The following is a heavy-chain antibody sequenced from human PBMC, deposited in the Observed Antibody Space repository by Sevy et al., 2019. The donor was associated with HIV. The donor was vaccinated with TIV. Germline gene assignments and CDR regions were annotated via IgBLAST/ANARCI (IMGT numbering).Heavy chain of an antibody. Sequence: GGSLRLSCAASGFTFSSYAMSWVRQAPGKGLEWVSAISGSGGSTYYADSVKGRFTISRDNSKNTLYLQMNSLRAEDTAVYYCAQLVQSYYYYGMDVWGQGTTVTVSS. CDR3: AQLVQSYYYYGMDV. J-gene: IGHJ6*02. V-gene: IGHV3-23*01. CDR2: ISGSGGST. D-gene: IGHD6-6*01. CDR1: GFTFSSYA.